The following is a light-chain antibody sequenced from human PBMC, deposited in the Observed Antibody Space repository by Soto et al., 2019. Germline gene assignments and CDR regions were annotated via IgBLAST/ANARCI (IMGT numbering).Light chain of an antibody. J-gene: IGKJ1*01. Sequence: EIVLTQSPGTLSLSPGERATLSCRASQSVSSSFLAWYQQKPGQAPRLLIYGASSRATGIPDRFSDSGSGTDVTLTISRLEPEDFAVYYCQQFAASPRTFGQGTKVDIK. V-gene: IGKV3-20*01. CDR1: QSVSSSF. CDR3: QQFAASPRT. CDR2: GAS.